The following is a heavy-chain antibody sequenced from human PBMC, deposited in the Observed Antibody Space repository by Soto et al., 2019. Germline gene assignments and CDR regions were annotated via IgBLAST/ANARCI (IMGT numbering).Heavy chain of an antibody. Sequence: ASVKVSCKASGYTFSTYYMVWVRQAPGQGLEWMGIINPSGRATTYAQKFQGRVTMTRDTSTSTVYMELSSLRSEDTAVYYCARALQGFSNGYFDYWGQGTLVTVPQ. V-gene: IGHV1-46*01. CDR3: ARALQGFSNGYFDY. J-gene: IGHJ4*02. CDR2: INPSGRAT. CDR1: GYTFSTYY. D-gene: IGHD3-10*01.